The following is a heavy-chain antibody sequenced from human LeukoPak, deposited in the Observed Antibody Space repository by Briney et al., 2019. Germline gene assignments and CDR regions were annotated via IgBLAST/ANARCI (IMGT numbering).Heavy chain of an antibody. D-gene: IGHD2/OR15-2a*01. CDR1: GFTFSSYA. CDR2: ISYDGSNK. V-gene: IGHV3-30-3*01. CDR3: ARGPTRANSTDY. Sequence: GGSLRLSCAASGFTFSSYAMHWVRQAPGKGLEWVAVISYDGSNKYYADSVKGRFTISRDNAKNSLYLQMNSLRAEDTAVYYCARGPTRANSTDYWGQGTLVTVSS. J-gene: IGHJ4*02.